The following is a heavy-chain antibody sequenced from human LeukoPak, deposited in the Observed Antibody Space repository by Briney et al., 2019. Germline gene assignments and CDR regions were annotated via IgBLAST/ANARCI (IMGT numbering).Heavy chain of an antibody. J-gene: IGHJ4*02. CDR3: TRDTYDSSGYYSFFDY. CDR2: IRSKAYGETT. Sequence: PGGSLRLAWTASGFTFGDYAMSWVRQAPGKGLEWVGFIRSKAYGETTEYAASVKGRFTISRDDSKSIAYLQMNSLKTEDTAVYYCTRDTYDSSGYYSFFDYWGQGTLVTVSS. D-gene: IGHD3-22*01. CDR1: GFTFGDYA. V-gene: IGHV3-49*04.